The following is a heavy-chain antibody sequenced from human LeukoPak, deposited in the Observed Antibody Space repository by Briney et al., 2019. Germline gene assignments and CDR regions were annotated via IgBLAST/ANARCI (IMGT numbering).Heavy chain of an antibody. CDR2: ISYDGSNK. Sequence: GGSLRLSCAASGFTFSSYAMHWVRQAPGKGLEWVAVISYDGSNKYYADSVKGRFTISRDNSKNTLYLQMNSLRAEDTAVYYCARDPSDGSSWPIYYYYYMDVWGKGTTVTISS. CDR1: GFTFSSYA. V-gene: IGHV3-30*04. J-gene: IGHJ6*03. CDR3: ARDPSDGSSWPIYYYYYMDV. D-gene: IGHD6-13*01.